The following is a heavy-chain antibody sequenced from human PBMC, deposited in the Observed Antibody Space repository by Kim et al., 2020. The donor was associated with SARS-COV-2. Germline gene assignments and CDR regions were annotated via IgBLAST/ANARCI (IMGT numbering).Heavy chain of an antibody. D-gene: IGHD2-8*02. CDR2: ISSSSSTI. CDR3: ARRYCTGGECSILAYYYYYIDF. Sequence: GGSLRLSCAASGFTFSSYSMNWVRQAPGKGLEWVSYISSSSSTIYDADSVKGRFTISRENAKNSLYVQMNSLRDEDTDVYYCARRYCTGGECSILAYYYYYIDFWGKGTTVTVSS. CDR1: GFTFSSYS. V-gene: IGHV3-48*02. J-gene: IGHJ6*03.